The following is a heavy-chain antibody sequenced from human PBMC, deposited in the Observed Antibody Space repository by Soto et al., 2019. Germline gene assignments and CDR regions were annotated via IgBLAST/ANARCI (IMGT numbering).Heavy chain of an antibody. J-gene: IGHJ4*02. CDR3: AGSEPLIAAAGPAPLH. V-gene: IGHV1-46*03. D-gene: IGHD6-13*01. CDR2: INPSGGST. CDR1: GYTFTSYY. Sequence: GASVKVSCKASGYTFTSYYMHWVRQAPGQGLEWMGIINPSGGSTSYAQKFQGRVTMTRDTSTSTVYMELSSLRSEDTAVYYCAGSEPLIAAAGPAPLHWGQGTLVTVSS.